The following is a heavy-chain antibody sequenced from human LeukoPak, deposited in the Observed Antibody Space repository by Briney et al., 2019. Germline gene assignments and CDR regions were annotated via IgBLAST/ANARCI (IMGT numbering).Heavy chain of an antibody. D-gene: IGHD2-15*01. J-gene: IGHJ4*02. V-gene: IGHV1-46*01. Sequence: ASVKVSCKASGYTFTNYYMHWVRQAPGQGLEWMGIITPSGGTNYAQKFQGRVTMTRDTSTSTVYMELSSLRSEDTAVYFCARERPHSCYLDYWGQGILVTVSS. CDR2: ITPSGGT. CDR1: GYTFTNYY. CDR3: ARERPHSCYLDY.